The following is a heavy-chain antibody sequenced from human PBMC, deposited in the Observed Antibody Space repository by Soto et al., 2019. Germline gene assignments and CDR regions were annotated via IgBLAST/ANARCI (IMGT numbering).Heavy chain of an antibody. CDR3: ARVAPESGSGSYYTRTYYYYYGMDV. J-gene: IGHJ6*02. Sequence: ASVKVSCKASGGTFSSYAISWVRQAPGQGLEWVGGIIPIFGTANYAQKFQGRVTITADESTSTAYMELSSLRSEDTAVYYCARVAPESGSGSYYTRTYYYYYGMDVWGQGTTVTVSS. CDR2: IIPIFGTA. D-gene: IGHD3-10*01. V-gene: IGHV1-69*13. CDR1: GGTFSSYA.